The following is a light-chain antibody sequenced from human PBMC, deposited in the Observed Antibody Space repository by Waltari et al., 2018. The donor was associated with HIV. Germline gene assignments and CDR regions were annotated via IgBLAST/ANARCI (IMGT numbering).Light chain of an antibody. CDR2: RVT. Sequence: QSALTQPASVSGSPGQSISISCTGTSSDVGGYNYVSWYQQHPGKAPKLIIYRVTKRPSGVSNRFSGSKSGITASLTISGLQAEDEADYYCSSYTSSSTPYIIFGGGTKLTVL. V-gene: IGLV2-14*01. CDR3: SSYTSSSTPYII. J-gene: IGLJ2*01. CDR1: SSDVGGYNY.